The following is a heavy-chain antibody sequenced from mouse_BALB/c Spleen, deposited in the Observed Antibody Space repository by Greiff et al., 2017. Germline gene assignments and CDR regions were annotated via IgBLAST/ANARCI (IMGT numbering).Heavy chain of an antibody. CDR3: ARDWDGAMDY. CDR1: GFNIKDTY. Sequence: EVQLVESGAELVKPGASVKLSCTASGFNIKDTYMHWVKQRPEQGLEWIGRIDPANGNTKYDPKFQGKATITADTSSNTAYLQLSSLTSEDTAVYYCARDWDGAMDYWGQGTSVTVSS. V-gene: IGHV14-3*02. J-gene: IGHJ4*01. D-gene: IGHD4-1*01. CDR2: IDPANGNT.